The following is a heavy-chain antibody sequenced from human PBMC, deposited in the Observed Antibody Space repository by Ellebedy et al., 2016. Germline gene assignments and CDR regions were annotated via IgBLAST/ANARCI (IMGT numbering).Heavy chain of an antibody. Sequence: SETLSLTCAVSGGSISSGGYSWSWIRQPPGMGLEWIGYIYHSGSTYDNPSLKSLVTISVDRSKNQFPLKLSSVTAADTAGYYCARGGPSIAARGADYWGQGTLVTVSS. CDR3: ARGGPSIAARGADY. J-gene: IGHJ4*02. V-gene: IGHV4-30-2*01. CDR2: IYHSGST. D-gene: IGHD6-6*01. CDR1: GGSISSGGYS.